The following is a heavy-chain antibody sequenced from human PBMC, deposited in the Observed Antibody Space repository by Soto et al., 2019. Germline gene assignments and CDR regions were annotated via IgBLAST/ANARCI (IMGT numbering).Heavy chain of an antibody. V-gene: IGHV4-38-2*01. CDR3: ARSPQYYTPGSSPFDY. J-gene: IGHJ4*03. CDR2: IYDSGTT. CDR1: SYVIESGHY. D-gene: IGHD3-3*01. Sequence: SETLSLTCVVSSYVIESGHYWGWVRQPPGKGLEWVGSIYDSGTTYYNPSLRSRVTISADTSKNQFSLSLTSVTAADTAVYYCARSPQYYTPGSSPFDYWGPGTMVTVSS.